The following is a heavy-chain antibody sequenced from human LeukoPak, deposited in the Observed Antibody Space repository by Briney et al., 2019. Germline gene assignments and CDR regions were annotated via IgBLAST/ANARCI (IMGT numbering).Heavy chain of an antibody. J-gene: IGHJ4*02. CDR1: GFTFSSYS. V-gene: IGHV3-21*01. CDR3: ARQSSGWYTGGDY. D-gene: IGHD6-19*01. Sequence: PGGSLRLSCAASGFTFSSYSMNWVRQAPGKGLEWVSSISSSSSYIYYADSVKGRFTISRDNAKNSLYLQMNSLRAEDTAVYYCARQSSGWYTGGDYWDQGTLVTVSS. CDR2: ISSSSSYI.